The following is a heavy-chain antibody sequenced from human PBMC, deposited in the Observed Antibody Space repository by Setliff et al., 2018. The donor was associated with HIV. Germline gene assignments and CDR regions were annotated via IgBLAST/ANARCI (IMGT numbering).Heavy chain of an antibody. D-gene: IGHD2-15*01. CDR3: ARGYCGGGICYSPNWLDP. Sequence: ASVKVSCKVSGYILTELSRHWVRQAPGKGLEWMGGFDPEDGETISAQKFQGRVTLTTDTSTSTAYMEIKSLTSDDTAVYYCARGYCGGGICYSPNWLDPWGQGTLVTVSS. CDR1: GYILTELS. CDR2: FDPEDGET. J-gene: IGHJ5*02. V-gene: IGHV1-24*01.